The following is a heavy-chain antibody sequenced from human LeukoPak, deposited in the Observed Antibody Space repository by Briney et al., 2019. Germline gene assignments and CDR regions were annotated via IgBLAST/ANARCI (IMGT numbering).Heavy chain of an antibody. D-gene: IGHD3-22*01. J-gene: IGHJ4*02. CDR1: GGSISSSNW. CDR2: ISQSGST. CDR3: ARAGRYYDSTGYYWYFDF. V-gene: IGHV4-4*02. Sequence: SGTLSLTCAVSGGSISSSNWWSWVRQPPETGLEWIGEISQSGSTNYNPSLKSRVTMSVDKSKNQFSLKLTSVTAADTAVYYCARAGRYYDSTGYYWYFDFWGQGTLVTVSS.